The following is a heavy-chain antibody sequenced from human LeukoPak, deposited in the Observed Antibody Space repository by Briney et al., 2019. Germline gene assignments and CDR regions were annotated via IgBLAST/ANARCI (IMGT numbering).Heavy chain of an antibody. CDR3: ARVSLDYEAFDY. CDR1: GYTFTSYY. V-gene: IGHV1-46*01. Sequence: GASVKVSCMASGYTFTSYYMHWVRQAPGQGLEWMGIINPSGGSTSYAQKFQGRVTMTRDTSTSTVYMELSSLRSEDTAVYYCARVSLDYEAFDYWGQGTLVTVSS. CDR2: INPSGGST. D-gene: IGHD4-17*01. J-gene: IGHJ4*02.